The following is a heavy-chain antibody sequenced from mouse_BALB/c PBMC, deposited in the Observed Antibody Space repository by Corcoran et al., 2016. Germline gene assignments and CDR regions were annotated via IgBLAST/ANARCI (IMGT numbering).Heavy chain of an antibody. D-gene: IGHD1-1*01. V-gene: IGHV14-3*02. CDR3: ARAHYYGSRRDLDFDY. CDR2: LDPANGNT. Sequence: EVQLQQSGAELVKPGASVKLSCTASGFNIKDTYMHWVKQRPEQGLEWIGRLDPANGNTKYDPKFQGKATITADTSSNTAYLQLSSLTSEDTAVYYCARAHYYGSRRDLDFDYWGQGTTLTVSA. CDR1: GFNIKDTY. J-gene: IGHJ2*01.